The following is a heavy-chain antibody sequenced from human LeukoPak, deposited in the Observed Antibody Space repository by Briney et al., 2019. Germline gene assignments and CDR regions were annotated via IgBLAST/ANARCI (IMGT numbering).Heavy chain of an antibody. J-gene: IGHJ4*02. D-gene: IGHD3-10*01. CDR2: IIPIFGTA. CDR3: ASYRTVRGVISYYFDY. Sequence: GASVKVSCKASGGTFSSYAISWVRQAPGQGLEWMGGIIPIFGTANYAQKFQGRVTITTDESTSTAYMELSSLRSEDTAVYYCASYRTVRGVISYYFDYWGQGTLVTVSS. V-gene: IGHV1-69*05. CDR1: GGTFSSYA.